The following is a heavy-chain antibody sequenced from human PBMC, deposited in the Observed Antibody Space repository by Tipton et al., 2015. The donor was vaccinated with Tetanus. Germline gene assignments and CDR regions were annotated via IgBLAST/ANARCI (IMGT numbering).Heavy chain of an antibody. Sequence: GLVKPSETLSLTCAVYGGSFSGYYWSWIRQPPGKGLEWIGEINHSGSTNYNPSLKSRVTISVDPSKNLFSLKVSSVTAADTAVYYCARGPPHDSSGYYPKNAFDIWGQGTMVTVSS. D-gene: IGHD3-22*01. V-gene: IGHV4-34*01. CDR2: INHSGST. J-gene: IGHJ3*02. CDR1: GGSFSGYY. CDR3: ARGPPHDSSGYYPKNAFDI.